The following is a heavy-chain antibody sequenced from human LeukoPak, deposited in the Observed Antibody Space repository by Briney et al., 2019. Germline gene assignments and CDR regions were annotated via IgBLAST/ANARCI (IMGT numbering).Heavy chain of an antibody. CDR3: ARGPHLKPIAAAGTPPFGN. CDR1: GGSFSGYY. D-gene: IGHD6-13*01. CDR2: INHSGST. Sequence: TSETLSLTCAVYGGSFSGYYWSWIRQPPGKGLEWIGEINHSGSTNYNPSLKSRVTISVDTSKNQFSLKLSSVTAADTAVYYCARGPHLKPIAAAGTPPFGNWGQGTLVTVSS. V-gene: IGHV4-34*01. J-gene: IGHJ4*02.